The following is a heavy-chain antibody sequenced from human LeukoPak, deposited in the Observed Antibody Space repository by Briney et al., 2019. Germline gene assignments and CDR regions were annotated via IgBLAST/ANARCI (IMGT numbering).Heavy chain of an antibody. CDR1: GVSISSYY. V-gene: IGHV4-59*01. Sequence: SETLSLTCTVSGVSISSYYWSWIRQPPGKGLEWIGYIYYSGSTNYNPSLKSRVTISVDTSKNQFSLKLSSVTAADTAVYYCARVSPVIRDAFDIWGQGTMVTVSS. CDR2: IYYSGST. D-gene: IGHD3-10*01. J-gene: IGHJ3*02. CDR3: ARVSPVIRDAFDI.